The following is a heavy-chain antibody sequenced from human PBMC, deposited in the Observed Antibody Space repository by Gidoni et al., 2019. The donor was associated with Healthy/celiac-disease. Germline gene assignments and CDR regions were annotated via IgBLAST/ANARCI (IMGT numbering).Heavy chain of an antibody. V-gene: IGHV3-33*01. D-gene: IGHD6-19*01. CDR3: ARGAVAGDY. CDR1: GFTFSRYG. J-gene: IGHJ4*02. Sequence: QVQLVESGVRVVQPGRSLRLSCAASGFTFSRYGMHWVRQAPGKGLEWVAVIWYDGSNKYYADSVKGRFTISRDNSKNTMYLQMNRLRVEDTAMYYCARGAVAGDYWGQGTLVTVSS. CDR2: IWYDGSNK.